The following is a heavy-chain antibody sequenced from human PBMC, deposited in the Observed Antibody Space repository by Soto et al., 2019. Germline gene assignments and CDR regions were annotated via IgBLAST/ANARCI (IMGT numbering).Heavy chain of an antibody. V-gene: IGHV1-18*01. D-gene: IGHD3-22*01. CDR2: ISAYNGNT. CDR3: ARFPYYYDSSGAPQH. CDR1: GYTITSYG. Sequence: ASVKVSCKASGYTITSYGISWVQQDPGQGLERMGWISAYNGNTKYAQKLQGRVTMTTDTSTSTAYMELRSLRSDDTAVYYCARFPYYYDSSGAPQHWGQGTLVTVSS. J-gene: IGHJ1*01.